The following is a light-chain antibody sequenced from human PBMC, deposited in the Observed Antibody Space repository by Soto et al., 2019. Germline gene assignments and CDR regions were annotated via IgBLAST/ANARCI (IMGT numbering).Light chain of an antibody. CDR1: SSNIGAGYD. V-gene: IGLV1-40*01. J-gene: IGLJ2*01. Sequence: QSVLTQPPSVSGAPGQTITISCTGSSSNIGAGYDVHWYQQLPGRAPKLLIYGNNNRPSGVPDRFSGSKSGTSVSLAITGLRGEDEADYHCQSYGSSLTNAVSGGGTKLTVL. CDR3: QSYGSSLTNAV. CDR2: GNN.